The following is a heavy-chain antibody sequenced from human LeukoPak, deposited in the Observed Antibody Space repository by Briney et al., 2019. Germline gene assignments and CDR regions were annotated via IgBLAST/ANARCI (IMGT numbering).Heavy chain of an antibody. V-gene: IGHV3-21*01. CDR3: AREEASTYYDFWSGSSLQYYFDY. CDR2: ISSSATDI. D-gene: IGHD3-3*01. Sequence: GGSLRLSCAASGFTFSSYWMSWVRQAPGKGLEWVSSISSSATDIYYADSMKGRFTISRDNAKNSLYLQMNSLRAEDTAVYYCAREEASTYYDFWSGSSLQYYFDYWGQGTLVTVSS. CDR1: GFTFSSYW. J-gene: IGHJ4*02.